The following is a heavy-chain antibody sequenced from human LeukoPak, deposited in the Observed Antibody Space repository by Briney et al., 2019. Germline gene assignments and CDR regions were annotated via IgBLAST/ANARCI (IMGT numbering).Heavy chain of an antibody. CDR2: IYPGDSDT. CDR1: GYTFTSYW. V-gene: IGHV5-51*01. J-gene: IGHJ4*02. CDR3: ARRFSSSWHFDY. D-gene: IGHD6-13*01. Sequence: GESLKISCEGSGYTFTSYWIAWVRQMPGKGLEWMGIIYPGDSDTRYSPSFQGQVTISADKSISTAYLQWSSLKASDTAMYYCARRFSSSWHFDYWGQGTLVTVSS.